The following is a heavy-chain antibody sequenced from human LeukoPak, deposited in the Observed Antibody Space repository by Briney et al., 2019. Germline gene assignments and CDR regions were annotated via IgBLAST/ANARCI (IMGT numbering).Heavy chain of an antibody. Sequence: GGSLRLSCAASGFSVSDYSISWIRQSPGKGPEWISYVMSGRGSTNYADSVKGRFTISRDNAKNSVALQLDGLRADDTAVYFCTRERRGSYYAFEPWGQGTLVTVSS. CDR2: VMSGRGST. D-gene: IGHD3-16*01. CDR3: TRERRGSYYAFEP. V-gene: IGHV3-11*05. J-gene: IGHJ4*02. CDR1: GFSVSDYS.